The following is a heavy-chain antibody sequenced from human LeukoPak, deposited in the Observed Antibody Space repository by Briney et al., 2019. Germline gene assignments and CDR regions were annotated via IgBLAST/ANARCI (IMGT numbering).Heavy chain of an antibody. J-gene: IGHJ3*02. V-gene: IGHV4-59*01. CDR1: GGSISSYY. CDR3: ARDSPFEWDVFGDSFDI. Sequence: SETLSLTCTVSGGSISSYYWSWMRQPAGKGLEWFGFMHHSGSANSNPALKGRVTISMDTSKIQFSLKLSSVTAADTAVYYCARDSPFEWDVFGDSFDIWGQGTVVTVSS. CDR2: MHHSGSA. D-gene: IGHD1-26*01.